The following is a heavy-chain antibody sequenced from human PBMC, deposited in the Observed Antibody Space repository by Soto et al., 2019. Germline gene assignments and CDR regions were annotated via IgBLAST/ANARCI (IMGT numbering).Heavy chain of an antibody. Sequence: PSETLSLTCTVSGGSISSGDYYWSWIRQPPGKGLEWIGYIYYSGSAYYNPSLKSRVTISVDTSKNQFSLKLSSVTAADTAVYYCARFKSRRAFGGVIVIGSHFDYWGQGTLVTISS. CDR2: IYYSGSA. J-gene: IGHJ4*02. CDR1: GGSISSGDYY. CDR3: ARFKSRRAFGGVIVIGSHFDY. V-gene: IGHV4-30-4*01. D-gene: IGHD3-16*02.